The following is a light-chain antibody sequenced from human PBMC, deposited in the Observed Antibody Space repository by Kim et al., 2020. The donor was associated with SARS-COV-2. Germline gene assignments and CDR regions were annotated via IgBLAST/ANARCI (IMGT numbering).Light chain of an antibody. J-gene: IGLJ2*01. CDR2: QDG. CDR1: KFGTNN. CDR3: QAWDSSTAV. V-gene: IGLV3-1*01. Sequence: SLGQTASITCTGDKFGTNNVCWYQQRPGQSPVLVIYQDGNRPSGIPEPFSGSNSGNTATLTISGAQAMDEADYYCQAWDSSTAVFGGGTQLTVL.